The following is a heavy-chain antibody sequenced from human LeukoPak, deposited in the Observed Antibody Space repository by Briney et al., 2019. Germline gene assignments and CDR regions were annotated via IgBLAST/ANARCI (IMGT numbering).Heavy chain of an antibody. CDR2: INTNTGNP. V-gene: IGHV7-4-1*02. CDR1: GYTFTSYA. D-gene: IGHD1-26*01. J-gene: IGHJ5*02. Sequence: ASVKVSCKASGYTFTSYAMNWVRQAPGQGLEWMGWINTNTGNPTYAQGFTGRFVFSLDTSVSTAYLQISSLKAEGTAVYYCARDRRPIVGATDYSLHWFDPWGQGTLVTVSS. CDR3: ARDRRPIVGATDYSLHWFDP.